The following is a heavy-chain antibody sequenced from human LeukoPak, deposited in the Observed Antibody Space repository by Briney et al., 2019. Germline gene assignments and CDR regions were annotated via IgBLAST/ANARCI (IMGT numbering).Heavy chain of an antibody. D-gene: IGHD6-13*01. Sequence: NPSETLSLTCTVSGGSISSGSYYWSWIRQPAGKGLEWIGRIYTSGSTNYNPSLKSRVTISVDTSKNQFSLKLSSVTAADTAVYYCAREEEIAAAGTRWFDPWGQGTLVTVSS. CDR1: GGSISSGSYY. CDR3: AREEEIAAAGTRWFDP. V-gene: IGHV4-61*02. CDR2: IYTSGST. J-gene: IGHJ5*02.